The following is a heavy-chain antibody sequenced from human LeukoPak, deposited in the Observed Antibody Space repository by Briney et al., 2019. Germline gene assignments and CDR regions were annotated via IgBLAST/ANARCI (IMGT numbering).Heavy chain of an antibody. CDR2: MTSGGST. D-gene: IGHD2-2*01. V-gene: IGHV3-23*01. CDR3: AKDIGYCSSISRYCDY. J-gene: IGHJ4*02. CDR1: GFTLSSYG. Sequence: GGSLRLSCEASGFTLSSYGMNWVRQASGKGLEGASSMTSGGSTYYADSVRGRFTISRDNSKNTLYLQMNSLRVEDTAVYYCAKDIGYCSSISRYCDYWGQGTLVTVSS.